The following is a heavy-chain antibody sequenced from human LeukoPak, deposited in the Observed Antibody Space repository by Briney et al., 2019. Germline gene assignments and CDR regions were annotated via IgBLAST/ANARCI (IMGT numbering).Heavy chain of an antibody. CDR2: ISSCSSYI. CDR3: ARGASRADY. CDR1: GFTFRSYN. Sequence: GGSLRLSCAASGFTFRSYNMNWVRQAPGKRPEWVSSISSCSSYIYYADSVKGRFTISRDNAKNSLYLQMNSLRAEDTALYYCARGASRADYWGQGTLVTVSS. V-gene: IGHV3-21*01. J-gene: IGHJ4*02.